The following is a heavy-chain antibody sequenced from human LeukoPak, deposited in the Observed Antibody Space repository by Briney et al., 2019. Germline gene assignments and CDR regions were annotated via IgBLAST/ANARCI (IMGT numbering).Heavy chain of an antibody. V-gene: IGHV1-2*02. CDR2: ISPNSGGT. Sequence: VASVKVSCKASGYTFTGYYMHWVRQAPGQGLEWMGWISPNSGGTNYAQKFQGRVTMTRDTSISTAYMELSRLRSDDTAVYYCARTLQSGYDPTIDYWGQGTLVTVSS. J-gene: IGHJ4*02. CDR3: ARTLQSGYDPTIDY. D-gene: IGHD5-12*01. CDR1: GYTFTGYY.